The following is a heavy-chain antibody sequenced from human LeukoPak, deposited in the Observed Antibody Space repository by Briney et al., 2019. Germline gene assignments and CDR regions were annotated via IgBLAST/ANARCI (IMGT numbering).Heavy chain of an antibody. CDR3: ALGKNFGYHYFDF. D-gene: IGHD2-2*03. CDR1: GFSFSSYG. Sequence: GGSLRLSCVASGFSFSSYGMHWVRRAPGKGLEWLTFIRFDGSEKYYADSVKGRFNISRDYSKNTLFLQMSSLRPEDTAVYYCALGKNFGYHYFDFWGQGALVTVSS. CDR2: IRFDGSEK. J-gene: IGHJ4*02. V-gene: IGHV3-30*02.